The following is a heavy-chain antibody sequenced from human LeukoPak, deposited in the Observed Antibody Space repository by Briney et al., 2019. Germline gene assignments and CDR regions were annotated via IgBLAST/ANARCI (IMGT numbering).Heavy chain of an antibody. J-gene: IGHJ4*02. CDR3: ASGQAMITFGGVIAIKEAPFDY. CDR2: INPNSGGT. Sequence: ASVKVSCKASGYTFTGYYMHWVRQAPGQGLEWMGCINPNSGGTNYAQKFQGRVTMTRDTSISTAYMELSRLRSDDTAVYYCASGQAMITFGGVIAIKEAPFDYWGQGTLVTVSS. V-gene: IGHV1-2*02. CDR1: GYTFTGYY. D-gene: IGHD3-16*02.